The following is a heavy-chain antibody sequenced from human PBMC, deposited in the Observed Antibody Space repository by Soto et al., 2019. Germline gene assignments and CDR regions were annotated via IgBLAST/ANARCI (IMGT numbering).Heavy chain of an antibody. V-gene: IGHV1-69*12. CDR3: ARDRWSCISTSCYNSFDY. Sequence: QVQLVQSGAEVKKPGSSVKVSCKASGGTFSSYAISWVRQAPGQGLEWMGGIIPIFGTANYAQKFQGRVTITADESTSTAYMERSSLRSEDTAVYYCARDRWSCISTSCYNSFDYWGQGTLVTVSS. CDR1: GGTFSSYA. J-gene: IGHJ4*02. CDR2: IIPIFGTA. D-gene: IGHD2-2*02.